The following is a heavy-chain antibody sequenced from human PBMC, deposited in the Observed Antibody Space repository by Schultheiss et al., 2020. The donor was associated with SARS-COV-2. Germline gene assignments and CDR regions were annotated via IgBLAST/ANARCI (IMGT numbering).Heavy chain of an antibody. CDR1: GFTFDDYG. J-gene: IGHJ4*02. CDR3: ARGGLGVVVPAAPTRAIDY. V-gene: IGHV3-23*01. Sequence: GGSLRLSFAASGFTFDDYGMSWVRQAPGKGLEWVSAISGSGGSTYYADSVKGRFTISRDNSKNTLYLQMNSLRAEDTAVYYCARGGLGVVVPAAPTRAIDYWGQGTLVTVSS. D-gene: IGHD2-2*01. CDR2: ISGSGGST.